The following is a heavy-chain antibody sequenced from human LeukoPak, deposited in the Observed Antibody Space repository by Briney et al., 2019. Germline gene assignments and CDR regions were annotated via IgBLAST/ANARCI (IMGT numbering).Heavy chain of an antibody. CDR2: ISWDGGST. CDR1: GFTFDDYT. D-gene: IGHD3-22*01. CDR3: AKFASSGYLGSDFDY. V-gene: IGHV3-43*01. J-gene: IGHJ4*02. Sequence: GGSLRLSCAASGFTFDDYTMHWVRQAPAKGLERVSLISWDGGSTYYADSVKGRFTISRDNSKNSLYLQMNSLRTEDTALYYCAKFASSGYLGSDFDYWGQGTLVSVSS.